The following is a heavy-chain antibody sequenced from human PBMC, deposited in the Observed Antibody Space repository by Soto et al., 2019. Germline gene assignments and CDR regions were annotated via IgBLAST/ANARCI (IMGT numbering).Heavy chain of an antibody. V-gene: IGHV4-59*12. CDR3: ATLRRWTVVDH. J-gene: IGHJ4*02. CDR1: GGSISSDD. CDR2: IYYSGST. Sequence: SETLSLTCTVSGGSISSDDWSWIRQPPGKGLEWIGYIYYSGSTNYNPSLKSRVNISVDTSKNQFSLKVTSVTAADTAVYYCATLRRWTVVDHWGQGALVTVSS. D-gene: IGHD6-19*01.